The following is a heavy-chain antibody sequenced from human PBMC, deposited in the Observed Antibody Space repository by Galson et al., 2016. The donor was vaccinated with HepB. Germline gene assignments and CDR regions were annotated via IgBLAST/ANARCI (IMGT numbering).Heavy chain of an antibody. CDR1: GVSIATGRYY. V-gene: IGHV4-39*01. CDR2: IYYTGNT. Sequence: ETLSLTCTVSGVSIATGRYYWVWIRQPPGKGLEWIGSIYYTGNTYYNPSLKSRVTIHVDTSKNQVSLKLNSVTAADSAVYYCSRPPSSIAAPSDAFDLWGRGTVVTVSS. CDR3: SRPPSSIAAPSDAFDL. D-gene: IGHD6-6*01. J-gene: IGHJ3*01.